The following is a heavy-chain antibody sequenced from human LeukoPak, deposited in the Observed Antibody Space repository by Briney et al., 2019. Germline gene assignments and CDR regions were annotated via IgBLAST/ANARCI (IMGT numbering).Heavy chain of an antibody. V-gene: IGHV3-30*02. CDR3: AKDVVGQQWPENY. CDR2: IRYDGRNK. D-gene: IGHD6-19*01. CDR1: GFTFNDHG. J-gene: IGHJ4*02. Sequence: GGSLRLSCTAPGFTFNDHGMHWVRQAPGKGLEWVAFIRYDGRNKYTDSVKGRFTISRDNSKNTLYLQMNSLRTEDTAVYYCAKDVVGQQWPENYWGQGTLVTVAS.